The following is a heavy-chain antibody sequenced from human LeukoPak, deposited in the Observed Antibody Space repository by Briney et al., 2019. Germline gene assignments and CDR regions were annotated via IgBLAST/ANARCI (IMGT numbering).Heavy chain of an antibody. CDR1: GFTVSNNH. CDR2: IDNVGGT. CDR3: ARGIGSSWYLYWYFDL. Sequence: GGSLRLSCVASGFTVSNNHVSWVRQAPGKGLEWVSLIDNVGGTYYADSVKGRFTISRDNSKNTLYLQMNSLRAEDTAVYYCARGIGSSWYLYWYFDLWGRGTLVTVSS. V-gene: IGHV3-66*01. J-gene: IGHJ2*01. D-gene: IGHD6-13*01.